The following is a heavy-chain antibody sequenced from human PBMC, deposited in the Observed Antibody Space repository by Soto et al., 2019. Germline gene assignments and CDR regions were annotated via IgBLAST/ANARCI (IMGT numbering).Heavy chain of an antibody. CDR1: GFTFSSHG. Sequence: PGGSLRLSCAASGFTFSSHGMHWVRQAPGKGLEWVAVISYDGSNKYYADSVKGRFTISRDNSKNTLYLQMNSLRAEDTAVYYCARAYCISSWCSAVGHMDVWGTGTTVTVSS. D-gene: IGHD6-13*01. J-gene: IGHJ6*03. CDR2: ISYDGSNK. CDR3: ARAYCISSWCSAVGHMDV. V-gene: IGHV3-30*03.